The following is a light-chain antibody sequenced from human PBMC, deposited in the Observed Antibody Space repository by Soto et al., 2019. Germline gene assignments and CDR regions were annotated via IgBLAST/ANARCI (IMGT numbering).Light chain of an antibody. Sequence: DIQMTQSPSSLSASVGDRVTITCQASQGIGNSLAWFQQRPGKAPRSLIYAASTLHSGVPSKFSGSGSGTDFTLTIASLQPEDCATYYCQQYSIYPWTFGQGTTVEIK. CDR2: AAS. CDR3: QQYSIYPWT. CDR1: QGIGNS. J-gene: IGKJ1*01. V-gene: IGKV1-16*02.